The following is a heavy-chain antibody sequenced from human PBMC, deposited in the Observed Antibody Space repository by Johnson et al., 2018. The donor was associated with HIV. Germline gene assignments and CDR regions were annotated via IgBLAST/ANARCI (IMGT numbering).Heavy chain of an antibody. V-gene: IGHV3-74*01. J-gene: IGHJ3*02. D-gene: IGHD4-17*01. CDR3: ARASTTVTTGDDAFDI. Sequence: VQLVESGGGLVQPGGSLRLSCAASGFTFSIYWMHWVRQAPGKGLVWVSFISGGEDDTYYADSVKGRFTISRDNSKTTLYLQMNSLRDEDTAVYYCARASTTVTTGDDAFDIWGQGTMVTVSS. CDR1: GFTFSIYW. CDR2: ISGGEDDT.